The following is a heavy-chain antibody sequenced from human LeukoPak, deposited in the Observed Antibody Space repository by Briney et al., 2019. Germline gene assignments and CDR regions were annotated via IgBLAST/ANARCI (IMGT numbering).Heavy chain of an antibody. D-gene: IGHD3-22*01. V-gene: IGHV1-46*01. J-gene: IGHJ6*03. CDR1: GYSFTSYY. Sequence: ASVKVSCKASGYSFTSYYIHWVRQAPGQGLEWMGLISPSGGSTHYEQKFQGRVTMTGDMSASTVYMELSSLRSEDTAVYYCARATYYYDSSGYYYINYYYYYMDVWGKGTTVTVSS. CDR3: ARATYYYDSSGYYYINYYYYYMDV. CDR2: ISPSGGST.